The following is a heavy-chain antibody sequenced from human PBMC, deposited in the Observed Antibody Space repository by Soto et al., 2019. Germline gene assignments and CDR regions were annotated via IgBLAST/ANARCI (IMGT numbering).Heavy chain of an antibody. Sequence: AASVKVSCKASGGTFSSYAISWVRRARGQGLEWMGGIIPIFGTANYAQKFQGRVTITADKSTSTAYMELSSLRSEDTAVYYCARGTRPYYDSSGYRYYYYYGMDVWGQGTTVTVSS. J-gene: IGHJ6*02. CDR2: IIPIFGTA. V-gene: IGHV1-69*06. CDR3: ARGTRPYYDSSGYRYYYYYGMDV. CDR1: GGTFSSYA. D-gene: IGHD3-22*01.